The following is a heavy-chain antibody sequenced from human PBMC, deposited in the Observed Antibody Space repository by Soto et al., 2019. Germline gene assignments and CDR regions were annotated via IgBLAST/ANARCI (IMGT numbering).Heavy chain of an antibody. CDR2: IAENGSST. D-gene: IGHD3-10*01. Sequence: PGGSLRLSCATSGLNFNGYTMSWVRQAPGQGLEWDTGIAENGSSTYYADSVKGRFTIYRDNSENTLYLQLNNLRAEDTAIYYCAKPVYGSGSPDYWGQGT. CDR3: AKPVYGSGSPDY. V-gene: IGHV3-23*01. CDR1: GLNFNGYT. J-gene: IGHJ4*02.